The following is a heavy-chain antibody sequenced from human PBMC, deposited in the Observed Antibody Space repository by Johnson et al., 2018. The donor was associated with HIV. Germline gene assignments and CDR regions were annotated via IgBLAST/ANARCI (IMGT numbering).Heavy chain of an antibody. V-gene: IGHV3-30*04. CDR2: ISYDGSDK. CDR1: GFTFSSYA. CDR3: AKERGYSYGRGAFDI. D-gene: IGHD5-18*01. Sequence: VQLMESGGGVVQPGRSLRLSCAASGFTFSSYAFHWVRQAPAKGLEWVASISYDGSDKYHADSVKGRFTISRDNSKNKLYLHMNSLRAEDTAVYYCAKERGYSYGRGAFDIWGQGTMVTVSS. J-gene: IGHJ3*02.